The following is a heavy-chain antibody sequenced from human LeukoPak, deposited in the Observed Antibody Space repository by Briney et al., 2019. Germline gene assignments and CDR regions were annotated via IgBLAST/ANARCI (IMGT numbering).Heavy chain of an antibody. CDR3: ARDLSERYSTDY. CDR1: GFNFSYYT. Sequence: GGSLRISWAVSGFNFSYYTIPWVRQAPAKGLAWVAFISYDGIIKYYADSVKGRFTISRDNSQNTLDLQMNSLRAEDTAVYYCARDLSERYSTDYWGQGTLVTVSS. CDR2: ISYDGIIK. D-gene: IGHD1-26*01. J-gene: IGHJ4*02. V-gene: IGHV3-30-3*01.